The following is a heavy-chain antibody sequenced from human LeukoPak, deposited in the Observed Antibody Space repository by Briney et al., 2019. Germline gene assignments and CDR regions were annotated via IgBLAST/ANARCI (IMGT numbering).Heavy chain of an antibody. D-gene: IGHD6-6*01. CDR1: GYTFTKYY. CDR3: ARDSNSGAFDI. CDR2: INPSGGST. Sequence: ASVKVSCKASGYTFTKYYMHWVRQAPGQGLEWMGIINPSGGSTSYAQKFQGRVTMTRDTSTSRVYMEVSSLSSEDTAVYYCARDSNSGAFDIWGQGTMVTVSS. V-gene: IGHV1-46*01. J-gene: IGHJ3*02.